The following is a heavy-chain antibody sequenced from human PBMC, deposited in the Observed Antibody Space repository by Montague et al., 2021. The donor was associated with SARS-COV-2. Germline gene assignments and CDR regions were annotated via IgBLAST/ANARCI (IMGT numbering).Heavy chain of an antibody. CDR1: GGSISSGSYD. Sequence: TLSLTCTVAGGSISSGSYDWSWIRQPAGKGLEWIGRMSISGSTXYKPSVKSRVTISVDTSKNQFSLKLSSATAADTAVYYCARDIAVAGLFDYWGQGTLVTVSS. CDR3: ARDIAVAGLFDY. D-gene: IGHD6-19*01. CDR2: MSISGST. J-gene: IGHJ4*02. V-gene: IGHV4-61*02.